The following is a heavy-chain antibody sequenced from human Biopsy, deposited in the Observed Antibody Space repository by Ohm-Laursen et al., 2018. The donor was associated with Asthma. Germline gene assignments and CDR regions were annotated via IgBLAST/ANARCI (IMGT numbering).Heavy chain of an antibody. CDR1: GFTFGDYW. CDR3: ARTFHFWSPYHAEHYQL. Sequence: GSLRLSCAAPGFTFGDYWMSWVRQVPGKGPEWVANIKHDGTEKNHVDSLKGRFTISRDNAKNSLYLQMNSLRAEDTAVYYCARTFHFWSPYHAEHYQLWGQGTLVTVPS. V-gene: IGHV3-7*01. CDR2: IKHDGTEK. D-gene: IGHD3-3*02. J-gene: IGHJ1*01.